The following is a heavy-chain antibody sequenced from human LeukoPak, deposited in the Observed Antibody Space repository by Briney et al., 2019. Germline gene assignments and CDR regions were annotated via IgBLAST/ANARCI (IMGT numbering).Heavy chain of an antibody. CDR1: GGSISSGGYS. D-gene: IGHD3-16*02. Sequence: PSQTLSLTCAVSGGSISSGGYSWSWIRQPPGKGLEWIGYIYHSGSTYYNPSLKSRVTISVDRSKNQFSLKLSSVTAADTAVYYCARVIGNGGVIDYWGQGTLVTVSS. V-gene: IGHV4-30-2*01. J-gene: IGHJ4*02. CDR2: IYHSGST. CDR3: ARVIGNGGVIDY.